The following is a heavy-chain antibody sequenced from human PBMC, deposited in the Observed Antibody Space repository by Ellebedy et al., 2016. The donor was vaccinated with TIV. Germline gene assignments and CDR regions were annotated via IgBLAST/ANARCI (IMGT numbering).Heavy chain of an antibody. CDR3: ARRNGLSGFDY. D-gene: IGHD2-2*01. CDR1: GYSFTTYW. J-gene: IGHJ4*02. CDR2: IYPGDSDT. V-gene: IGHV5-51*01. Sequence: GGSLRLSCKGSGYSFTTYWIAWVRQMPGKGLECMGIIYPGDSDTRYSPSFQGQVTISADKSISTAYLQWSSLKASDTAIYYCARRNGLSGFDYWGQGTLVTVSS.